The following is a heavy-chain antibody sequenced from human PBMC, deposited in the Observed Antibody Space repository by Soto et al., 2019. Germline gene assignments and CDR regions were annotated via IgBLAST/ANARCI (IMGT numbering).Heavy chain of an antibody. V-gene: IGHV6-1*01. J-gene: IGHJ4*02. CDR3: ASALARNYDY. Sequence: SKTLSLTCALSGDSVSSKSAAWTWIRPSTSRVLARSGRTNYSSKWSTDYAVSVKVRITVNPDTSKNQFSLQLNSVTPAHTAVNYCASALARNYDYWGQGTRGSVS. CDR1: GDSVSSKSAA. CDR2: TNYSSKWST. D-gene: IGHD1-7*01.